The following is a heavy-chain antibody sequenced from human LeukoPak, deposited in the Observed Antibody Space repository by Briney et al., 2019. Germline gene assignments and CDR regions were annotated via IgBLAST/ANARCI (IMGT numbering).Heavy chain of an antibody. CDR2: IYHSGST. D-gene: IGHD3-3*01. Sequence: KASETLSLACTVSGGSISSGGYYWSWIRQPPGKGLEWIGYIYHSGSTYYNPSLKSRVTISVDRSKNQFSLKLSSVTAADTAVYYCARGYYDFWSGSGGGAFDIWGQGTMVTVSS. CDR3: ARGYYDFWSGSGGGAFDI. J-gene: IGHJ3*02. V-gene: IGHV4-30-2*01. CDR1: GGSISSGGYY.